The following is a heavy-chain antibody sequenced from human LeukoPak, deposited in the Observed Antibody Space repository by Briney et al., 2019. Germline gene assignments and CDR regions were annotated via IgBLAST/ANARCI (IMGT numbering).Heavy chain of an antibody. CDR2: ISGSGGST. CDR1: GFTFSSYA. D-gene: IGHD5-18*01. Sequence: GGSLRLSCAASGFTFSSYAMSWVRQAPGKGLEWVSAISGSGGSTYYADSVKGRFTISRDNSKNTLYLQMNSLRAEDTAVYYCAKDLKRLHRDGCTDGVGGDYWGQGTLVTVSS. V-gene: IGHV3-23*01. J-gene: IGHJ4*02. CDR3: AKDLKRLHRDGCTDGVGGDY.